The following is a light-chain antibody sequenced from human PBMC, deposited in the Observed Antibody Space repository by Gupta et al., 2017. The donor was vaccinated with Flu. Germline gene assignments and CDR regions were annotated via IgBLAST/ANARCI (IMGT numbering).Light chain of an antibody. CDR3: QRYYTHPFT. CDR1: QDISNS. J-gene: IGKJ3*01. Sequence: DIQMTQSPSSLSASVGDRVTITCQASQDISNSLNRHHHEPGKTPKLLIYDASKTETAVPSRFSGSGSGTAFTFTISSRQPEAVATYYSQRYYTHPFTFGPGTKVDIK. CDR2: DAS. V-gene: IGKV1-33*01.